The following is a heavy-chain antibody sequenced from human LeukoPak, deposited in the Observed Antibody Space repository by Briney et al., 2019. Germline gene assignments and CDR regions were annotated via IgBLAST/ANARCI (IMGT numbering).Heavy chain of an antibody. D-gene: IGHD2-2*01. CDR2: IKQDGSEK. CDR1: GFTFSSYW. J-gene: IGHJ4*02. V-gene: IGHV3-7*03. CDR3: ARAPDWGYCGSTNCYWGLDY. Sequence: GGSLRLSCAASGFTFSSYWMSWVRQAPGKGLEWVANIKQDGSEKYYVDSVKGRFTISRDNAKNSLYLQMNSLRADDTAVYYCARAPDWGYCGSTNCYWGLDYWGQGTLVTVSS.